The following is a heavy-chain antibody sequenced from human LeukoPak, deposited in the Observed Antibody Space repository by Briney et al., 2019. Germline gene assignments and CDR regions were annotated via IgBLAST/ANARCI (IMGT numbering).Heavy chain of an antibody. CDR3: AGAMAGNFDY. Sequence: GGSLRLSCAASGFTVSSNYMSWVRQAPGKGLEWVSVIYSGGSTYYTDSVKGRFTISRDNSKNTLYLQMYSLRAEDTAVYYCAGAMAGNFDYWGQGTLVTVSS. CDR2: IYSGGST. V-gene: IGHV3-53*01. J-gene: IGHJ4*02. CDR1: GFTVSSNY. D-gene: IGHD6-19*01.